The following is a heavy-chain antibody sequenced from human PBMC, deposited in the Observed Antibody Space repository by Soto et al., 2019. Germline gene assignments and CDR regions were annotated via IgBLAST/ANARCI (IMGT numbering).Heavy chain of an antibody. CDR2: ISGSGGST. Sequence: PGGSLRLSCAASGFTFSDHYMDWVRQAPGKGLEWVSAISGSGGSTYYADSVKGRFTISRDNSKNTLYLQMNSLRAEDTAVYYCAKRELDYYYYYMDVWGKGTTVTVSS. CDR1: GFTFSDHY. J-gene: IGHJ6*03. V-gene: IGHV3-23*01. CDR3: AKRELDYYYYYMDV. D-gene: IGHD1-26*01.